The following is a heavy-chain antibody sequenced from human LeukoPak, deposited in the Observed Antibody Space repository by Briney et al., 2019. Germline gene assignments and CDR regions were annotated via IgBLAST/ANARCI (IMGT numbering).Heavy chain of an antibody. V-gene: IGHV1-69*05. CDR3: ARASDKYDHYFDY. J-gene: IGHJ4*02. Sequence: SVKVSCKASGGTFSRYAISWVRRAPGQGLEWMGRIIPIFGTANYAQKFQGRVTITTDESTSTAYMELSSLRSEDTAVYYCARASDKYDHYFDYWGQGTLVTVSS. CDR2: IIPIFGTA. CDR1: GGTFSRYA. D-gene: IGHD3-3*01.